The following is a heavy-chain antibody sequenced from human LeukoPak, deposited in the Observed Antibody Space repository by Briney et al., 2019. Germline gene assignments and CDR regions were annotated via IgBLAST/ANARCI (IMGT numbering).Heavy chain of an antibody. J-gene: IGHJ4*02. CDR1: GGSISSYY. V-gene: IGHV4-59*08. Sequence: SETLSLTCTVSGGSISSYYWSWIRQPPGKGLEWIGYIYYSGSTNYNPSLKSRVTISVDTSKNQFSLKLSSVTAADTAVYYCARGEGDGDNENPFDYWGQGTLVTVSS. CDR2: IYYSGST. CDR3: ARGEGDGDNENPFDY. D-gene: IGHD5-24*01.